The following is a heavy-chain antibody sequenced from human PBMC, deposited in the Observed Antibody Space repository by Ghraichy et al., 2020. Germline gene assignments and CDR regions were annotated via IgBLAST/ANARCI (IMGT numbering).Heavy chain of an antibody. CDR3: ARHWSSSWYKN. CDR2: IYYSGST. D-gene: IGHD6-13*01. V-gene: IGHV4-39*01. CDR1: GGSISSSSYY. Sequence: ESLNISCTVSGGSISSSSYYWGWIRQPPGKGLEWIGSIYYSGSTYYNPSLKSRVTISVDTSKNQFSLKLSSVTAADTAVYYCARHWSSSWYKNWGQGTLVTVSS. J-gene: IGHJ4*02.